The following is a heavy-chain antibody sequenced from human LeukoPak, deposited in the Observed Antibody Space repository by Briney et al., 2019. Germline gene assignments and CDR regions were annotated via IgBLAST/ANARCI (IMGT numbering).Heavy chain of an antibody. CDR3: ARKYYYGSGSYYGPFDY. Sequence: GGSLRLSCAASGFTFSDYYMSWIRQAPGKGLEWVSYISSSGSTIYYADSVKGRFTISRDNAKNSLYLQMNSLRAEDTAVYYCARKYYYGSGSYYGPFDYWGQGTLVTVSS. D-gene: IGHD3-10*01. CDR2: ISSSGSTI. CDR1: GFTFSDYY. J-gene: IGHJ4*02. V-gene: IGHV3-11*01.